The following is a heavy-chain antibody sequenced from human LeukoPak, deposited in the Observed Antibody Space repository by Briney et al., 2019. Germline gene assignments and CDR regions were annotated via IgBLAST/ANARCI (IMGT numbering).Heavy chain of an antibody. CDR2: INPRGGST. CDR3: AGEVGVGATYDYFDY. D-gene: IGHD1-26*01. V-gene: IGHV1-46*01. Sequence: GASVKVSCKASGYTFTNYHIHWVRQAPGQGLEWMGMINPRGGSTTYAQKFQGRVTMTRDTSTSTVYMELSSLRSEDTAVYYCAGEVGVGATYDYFDYWGQGTLVTVSS. J-gene: IGHJ4*02. CDR1: GYTFTNYH.